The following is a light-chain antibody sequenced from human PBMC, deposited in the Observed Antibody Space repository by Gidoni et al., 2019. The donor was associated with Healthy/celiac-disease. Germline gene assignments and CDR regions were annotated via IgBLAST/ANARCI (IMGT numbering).Light chain of an antibody. CDR3: QQYYSTPYT. J-gene: IGKJ2*01. V-gene: IGKV4-1*01. Sequence: DIVMTHSPDSLAVSLGERATINCKSSQSVLYSSNNKNYLAWYQQKPGQPPKLLIYWASTRESGVPDRFSGSGSGTDFTLNISSLQDEDVAVYYCQQYYSTPYTFGQGTKLEIK. CDR1: QSVLYSSNNKNY. CDR2: WAS.